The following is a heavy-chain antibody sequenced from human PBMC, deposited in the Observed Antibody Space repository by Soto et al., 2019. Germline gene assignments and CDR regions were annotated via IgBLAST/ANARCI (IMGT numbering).Heavy chain of an antibody. J-gene: IGHJ6*02. CDR3: ARERGFGELFGWGDYYYGMDV. V-gene: IGHV4-30-4*01. CDR2: IYYSGST. CDR1: GGSISSGDYY. D-gene: IGHD3-10*01. Sequence: SETLSLTCTVSGGSISSGDYYWSWIRQPPGKGLEWIGYIYYSGSTYYNPSLKSRVTISVDTSKNQFSLKLSSVTAADTAVYYCARERGFGELFGWGDYYYGMDVWGQGTTVTVSS.